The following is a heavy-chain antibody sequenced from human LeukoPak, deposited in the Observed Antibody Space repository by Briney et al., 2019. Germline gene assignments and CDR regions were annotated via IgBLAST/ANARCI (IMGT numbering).Heavy chain of an antibody. CDR3: ARWGCSSISCFSRY. Sequence: EASVKVSCKASGGTFSSYAISWVRQAPGQGLEWMGGIIPIFGTANYAQKFQGRVTITADESTSTAYMELSSLRSEDTAVYYCARWGCSSISCFSRYWGQGTLVTVSS. D-gene: IGHD2-2*01. CDR2: IIPIFGTA. CDR1: GGTFSSYA. J-gene: IGHJ4*02. V-gene: IGHV1-69*01.